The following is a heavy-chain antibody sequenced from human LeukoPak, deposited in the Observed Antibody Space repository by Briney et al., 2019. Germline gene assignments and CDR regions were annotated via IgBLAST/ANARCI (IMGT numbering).Heavy chain of an antibody. Sequence: PGGSLRLSCAASGFTFSDYYMSWIRQAPGKGLEWVSSISSSSSYIYYADSVKGRFTISRDNAKNSLYLQMNSLRAEDTAVYYCARDRLMSRGAFDIWGQGTMVTVSS. CDR3: ARDRLMSRGAFDI. D-gene: IGHD3-16*01. V-gene: IGHV3-11*06. J-gene: IGHJ3*02. CDR1: GFTFSDYY. CDR2: ISSSSSYI.